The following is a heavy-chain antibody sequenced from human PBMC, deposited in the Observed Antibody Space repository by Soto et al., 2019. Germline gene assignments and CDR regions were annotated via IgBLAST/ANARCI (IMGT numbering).Heavy chain of an antibody. V-gene: IGHV1-69*02. CDR2: IIPILGVA. D-gene: IGHD3-10*01. CDR3: TFPSANYYGSGPIDY. CDR1: GGTFSSYT. J-gene: IGHJ4*02. Sequence: SVKVSCKASGGTFSSYTISWVRQAPGQGLEWMGRIIPILGVANYAQKFQGRVTITADKSTSTAYMELSSLRSEDTAVYYCTFPSANYYGSGPIDYWGQGTLVTVSS.